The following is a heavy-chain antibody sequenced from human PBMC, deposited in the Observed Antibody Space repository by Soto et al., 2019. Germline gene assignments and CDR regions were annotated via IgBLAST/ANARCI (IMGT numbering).Heavy chain of an antibody. CDR2: INYSGRT. CDR3: ANTGFWSDYRVADY. CDR1: GGSISSSSSY. D-gene: IGHD3-3*01. J-gene: IGHJ4*02. Sequence: QLQLQESGPGLVKPSETLSLTCTVSGGSISSSSSYWGWIRQPPGKGLEWIGSINYSGRTYYNPSLKSRITISVDTSKNQFSLKLSSVTAADTAVYFCANTGFWSDYRVADYWGPGTLVTVSS. V-gene: IGHV4-39*01.